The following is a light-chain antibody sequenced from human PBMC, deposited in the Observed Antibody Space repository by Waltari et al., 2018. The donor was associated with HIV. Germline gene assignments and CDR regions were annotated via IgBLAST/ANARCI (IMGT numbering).Light chain of an antibody. CDR1: SSDVGGYIK. Sequence: QSALTQPASVSGSPGQSLTISCTGTSSDVGGYIKVSWYQQHPGKAPKLMIYDVSNRPSGVSNRFSGSKSGNTASLTISGLQAEDEADYYCSSYTSSSTPWVFGGGTKLTVL. CDR2: DVS. CDR3: SSYTSSSTPWV. V-gene: IGLV2-14*01. J-gene: IGLJ3*02.